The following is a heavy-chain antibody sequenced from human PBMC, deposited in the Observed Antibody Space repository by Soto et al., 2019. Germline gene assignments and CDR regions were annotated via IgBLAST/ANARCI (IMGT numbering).Heavy chain of an antibody. J-gene: IGHJ5*02. Sequence: GSLRLSCAASGFTFDDYTMHWVRQAPGKGLEWVSLISWDGGSTYYADSVKGRFTISRDNSKNSLYLQMNSLRTEDTALYYCAKEGGYYTGIEVGWFDPWGQGTLVTVSS. D-gene: IGHD3-3*01. CDR3: AKEGGYYTGIEVGWFDP. CDR2: ISWDGGST. V-gene: IGHV3-43*01. CDR1: GFTFDDYT.